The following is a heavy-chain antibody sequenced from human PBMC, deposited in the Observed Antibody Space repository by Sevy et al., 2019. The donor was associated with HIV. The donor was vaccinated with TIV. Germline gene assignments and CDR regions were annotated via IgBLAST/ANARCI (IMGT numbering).Heavy chain of an antibody. Sequence: GESLKISCAASGFTFTYAWMTWVRQAPGKGLEWVGRIKSRADGGTTDYAAPVKGRFTISRDDSKNTLYLQMNSLRSEDTGVYYCSTDPIILLLVTDGKDVWGQGTTVTVPS. CDR3: STDPIILLLVTDGKDV. D-gene: IGHD2-8*01. CDR2: IKSRADGGTT. J-gene: IGHJ6*02. CDR1: GFTFTYAW. V-gene: IGHV3-15*01.